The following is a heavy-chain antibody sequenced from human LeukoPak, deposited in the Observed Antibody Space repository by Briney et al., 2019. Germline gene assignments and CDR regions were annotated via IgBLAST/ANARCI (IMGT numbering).Heavy chain of an antibody. J-gene: IGHJ4*02. CDR3: WKEALRAYYDLWSGYYKAYFDY. CDR2: ISYDGTNK. V-gene: IGHV3-30*18. CDR1: GFTFGSYG. D-gene: IGHD3-3*01. Sequence: GGSLRLSCAASGFTFGSYGMHWVRQAPGKGLEWVAIISYDGTNKYYADSVKGRFTISRDNPKNTLYLQMDSLRAEDTAVYYCWKEALRAYYDLWSGYYKAYFDYWGQGALVTVSS.